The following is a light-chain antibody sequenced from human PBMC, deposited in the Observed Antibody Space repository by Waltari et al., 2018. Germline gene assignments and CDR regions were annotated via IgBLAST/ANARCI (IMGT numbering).Light chain of an antibody. CDR1: QTPLNPYGNVS. Sequence: DLVMTQSPVTQAVTLWQAASISCTSSQTPLNPYGNVSLNWFHQRPGQYPRRLIYQVSKRDSGVPDRFRGRGSHTDFTLTITRVEAEDVGVYFCMQGVRPWTFGQGTRVEIK. J-gene: IGKJ1*01. CDR3: MQGVRPWT. V-gene: IGKV2-30*01. CDR2: QVS.